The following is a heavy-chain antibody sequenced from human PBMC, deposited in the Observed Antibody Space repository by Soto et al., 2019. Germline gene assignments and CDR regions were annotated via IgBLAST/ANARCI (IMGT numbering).Heavy chain of an antibody. CDR2: IGGSGGSI. D-gene: IGHD3-22*01. CDR3: AIKVSCDRRGLNWVDP. V-gene: IGHV3-23*01. Sequence: GGSLRLSCTASGFTFSSYAMSWVRQAPGKGLEWVSVIGGSGGSIYYADSVKGRFSISRDNSKNTLYLQMNSLRAEDTAVYYCAIKVSCDRRGLNWVDPWGQGPLVTAPQ. CDR1: GFTFSSYA. J-gene: IGHJ5*02.